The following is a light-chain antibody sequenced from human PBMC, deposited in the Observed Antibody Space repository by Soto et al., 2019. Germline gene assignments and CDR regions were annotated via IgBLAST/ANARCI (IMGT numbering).Light chain of an antibody. CDR1: ALPKQY. CDR3: QSADSSGTYRV. V-gene: IGLV3-25*03. CDR2: KDR. Sequence: SYELTQPPSVSVSGGQTARITCSGDALPKQYTYWYQQKPGQAPVLVIYKDRERPSGIPERFSGSSSGTTVTLIISGVQAEDEADYYCQSADSSGTYRVFGGGTKLTVL. J-gene: IGLJ2*01.